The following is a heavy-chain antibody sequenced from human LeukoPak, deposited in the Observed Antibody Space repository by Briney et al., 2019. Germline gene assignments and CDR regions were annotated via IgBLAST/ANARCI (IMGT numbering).Heavy chain of an antibody. CDR1: VFTFSSYE. D-gene: IGHD2-15*01. Sequence: GGSVRDSCAASVFTFSSYEMNWVRQDPGKGLEWVSYISSSGSTIYYADSVKGRFTISRDNAKNTLYLQMNSLRAEDTVVYYCAKGDGGYYWGQGTRVTVSS. CDR3: AKGDGGYY. V-gene: IGHV3-48*03. CDR2: ISSSGSTI. J-gene: IGHJ4*02.